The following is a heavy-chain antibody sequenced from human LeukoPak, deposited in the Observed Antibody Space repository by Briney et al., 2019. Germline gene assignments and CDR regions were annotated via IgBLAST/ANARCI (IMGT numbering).Heavy chain of an antibody. Sequence: GGSLRLSCAASGFTFSSYTMNWVRQAPGKGLEWVSSISSSSSYIYYADSVKGRFTISRDNAKNSLYLQVNSLLAEDTAVYYCASHGYCSSTSCYYDYWGQGTLVTVSS. CDR1: GFTFSSYT. V-gene: IGHV3-21*01. D-gene: IGHD2-2*03. CDR3: ASHGYCSSTSCYYDY. CDR2: ISSSSSYI. J-gene: IGHJ4*02.